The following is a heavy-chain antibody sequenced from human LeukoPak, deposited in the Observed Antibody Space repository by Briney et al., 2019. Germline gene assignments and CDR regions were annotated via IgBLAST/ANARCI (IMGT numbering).Heavy chain of an antibody. V-gene: IGHV1-69*13. Sequence: ASVKVSCKASGGPFNRHGVSWVRQAPGQGLEWMGRIIAMFGTPNYAQKFQGRVTVTADESTAYMELSSLRSGDTAVYYCASPRACNGSSCPLDFWGQGTLVTVSS. D-gene: IGHD2-15*01. CDR1: GGPFNRHG. J-gene: IGHJ4*02. CDR2: IIAMFGTP. CDR3: ASPRACNGSSCPLDF.